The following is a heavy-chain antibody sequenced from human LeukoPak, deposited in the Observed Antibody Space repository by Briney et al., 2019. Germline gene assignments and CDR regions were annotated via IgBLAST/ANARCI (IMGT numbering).Heavy chain of an antibody. CDR2: IYYSGST. V-gene: IGHV4-39*01. CDR3: ASTSSGWYGWFDP. J-gene: IGHJ5*02. D-gene: IGHD6-19*01. Sequence: SETLSLTCTVSGGSISSSSYYWGWIRQPPGKGLEWIGSIYYSGSTYYNPSLKSRVTISVDTSKNQSSLKLSPVTAADTAVYYCASTSSGWYGWFDPWGQGTLVTVSS. CDR1: GGSISSSSYY.